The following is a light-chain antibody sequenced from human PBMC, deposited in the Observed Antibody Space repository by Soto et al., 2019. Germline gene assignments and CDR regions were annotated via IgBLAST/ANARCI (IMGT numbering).Light chain of an antibody. CDR1: SSNVGSYKL. J-gene: IGLJ3*02. Sequence: QSALTQPASVSGSPGQSITISCTGTSSNVGSYKLVSWYQQHPGKAPKLMIFEVNKRPSGVSNRFSGSKSGNTASLTISGLKVEDEADYYCGTWDSTVGAPGVFGGGTKLTVL. CDR2: EVN. CDR3: GTWDSTVGAPGV. V-gene: IGLV2-23*02.